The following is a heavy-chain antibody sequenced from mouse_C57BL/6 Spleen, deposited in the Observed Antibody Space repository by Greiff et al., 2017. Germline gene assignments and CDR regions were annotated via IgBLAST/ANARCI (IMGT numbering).Heavy chain of an antibody. D-gene: IGHD1-1*01. CDR1: GYAFSSSW. CDR3: ARSISNWYFDV. V-gene: IGHV1-82*01. J-gene: IGHJ1*03. Sequence: QVQLKESGPELVKPGASVKISCKASGYAFSSSWMNWVKQRPGKGLEWIGRMYPGDGDTNYNGKFKGKATLTADKSSSTAYMQLSSLTSEDYAVYFCARSISNWYFDVWGTGTTVTVAS. CDR2: MYPGDGDT.